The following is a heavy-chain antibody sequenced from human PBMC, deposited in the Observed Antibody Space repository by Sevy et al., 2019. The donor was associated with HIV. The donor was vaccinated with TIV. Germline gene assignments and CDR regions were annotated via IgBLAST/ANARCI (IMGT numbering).Heavy chain of an antibody. J-gene: IGHJ4*02. CDR3: ARDSTTRPRVLDD. Sequence: SETLSLTCSVSGGSISSHFWTWVLQSPGKVLEWIGNIDFTGNTDYSPSLKSRVTLSLDTSKSQFSLTLKSVTAADTAIYFCARDSTTRPRVLDDWGQGTLVTVSS. V-gene: IGHV4-59*11. CDR2: IDFTGNT. CDR1: GGSISSHF. D-gene: IGHD6-6*01.